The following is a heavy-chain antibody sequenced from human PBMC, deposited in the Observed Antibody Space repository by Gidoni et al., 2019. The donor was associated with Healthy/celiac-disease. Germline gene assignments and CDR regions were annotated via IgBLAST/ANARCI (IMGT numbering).Heavy chain of an antibody. CDR3: ARVWHQASNWFDP. D-gene: IGHD2-2*01. V-gene: IGHV4-30-4*01. Sequence: QVQLQESGPGLVQPSPTLSLTCTVSGGPISSGDYYWSWIRQPPGKGLEWIGYIYYSGSTYYNPSLKSRVTISVDTSKNQFSLKLSSVTAADTAVYYCARVWHQASNWFDPWGQGTLVTVSS. CDR1: GGPISSGDYY. J-gene: IGHJ5*02. CDR2: IYYSGST.